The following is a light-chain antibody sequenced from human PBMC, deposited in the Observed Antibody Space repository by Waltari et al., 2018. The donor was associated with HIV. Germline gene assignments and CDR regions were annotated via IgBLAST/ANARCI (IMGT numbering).Light chain of an antibody. CDR1: SSSIGSNT. CDR3: AAWDDSLNGFWV. Sequence: QSVLTQPPSASGTPGQRVTISCSGSSSSIGSNTVNWFQQLPGTAPKLLIYSNNQRPSGVPDRFSDSKSGTSASLAISGLQSEDEADYYCAAWDDSLNGFWVFGGGTKLTVL. J-gene: IGLJ3*02. V-gene: IGLV1-44*01. CDR2: SNN.